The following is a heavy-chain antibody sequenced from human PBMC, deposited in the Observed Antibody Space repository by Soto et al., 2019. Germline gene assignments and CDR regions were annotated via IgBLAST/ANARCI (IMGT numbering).Heavy chain of an antibody. CDR3: AGRIAAGGGMDV. CDR2: ISSSGGYI. J-gene: IGHJ6*02. V-gene: IGHV3-21*02. D-gene: IGHD6-13*01. Sequence: EVQLVESGGGLVKPGGSLRLSCEASGFTFSGHTLTWVRQAPGKGLEWVSSISSSGGYIHYADSVKGRFTLSRDTADNSLFLQMNSLRVEDTALYYCAGRIAAGGGMDVWGQGTTVSVSS. CDR1: GFTFSGHT.